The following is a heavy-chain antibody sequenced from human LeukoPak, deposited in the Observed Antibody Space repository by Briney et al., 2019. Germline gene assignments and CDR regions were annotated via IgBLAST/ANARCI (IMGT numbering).Heavy chain of an antibody. CDR1: GFTFSDFG. CDR2: IRFNGSGE. D-gene: IGHD6-13*01. V-gene: IGHV3-30*02. J-gene: IGHJ3*01. CDR3: TRPQSSNWANVAFHV. Sequence: QPGGSLRLSCAASGFTFSDFGMHWVRQAPGKGLQWLAFIRFNGSGEKYTDSVKGRFTVSRDNSKHILYLQMNSLRNEDTALYFCTRPQSSNWANVAFHVWGPGTMVTVSS.